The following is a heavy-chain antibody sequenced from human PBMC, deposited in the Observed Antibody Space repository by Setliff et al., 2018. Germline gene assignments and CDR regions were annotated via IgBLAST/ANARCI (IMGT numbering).Heavy chain of an antibody. CDR3: ARMSGFLYMDV. J-gene: IGHJ6*03. Sequence: SETLSLTCTVSGGSISSAPYYWSWIRQPAGKGPEWIGHIYYSGIANYNPSLKSRVTLSVDTSKNQVSLNLRSVAAADTAVYYCARMSGFLYMDVWGKGTTVTVSS. CDR2: IYYSGIA. CDR1: GGSISSAPYY. V-gene: IGHV4-61*09. D-gene: IGHD3-3*01.